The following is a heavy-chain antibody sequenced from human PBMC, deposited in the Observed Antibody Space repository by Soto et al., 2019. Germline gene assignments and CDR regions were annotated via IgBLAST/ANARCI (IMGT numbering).Heavy chain of an antibody. CDR3: ARAKAMATTMDY. CDR1: GDSIISFYNS. Sequence: PSETLSLTCTVSGDSIISFYNSWGCIRQPPGSGLELIGYISHGGSTYYNPSLKSRVTFSLDKSNNQVSLKLTSVTDADTAVYYCARAKAMATTMDYWGQGTLVTVSS. V-gene: IGHV4-30-2*01. CDR2: ISHGGST. D-gene: IGHD1-26*01. J-gene: IGHJ4*02.